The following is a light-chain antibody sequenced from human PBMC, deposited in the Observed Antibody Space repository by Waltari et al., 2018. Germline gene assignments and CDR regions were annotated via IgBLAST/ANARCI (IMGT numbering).Light chain of an antibody. CDR3: QKYGTLPAT. J-gene: IGKJ1*01. CDR1: QSVSKY. Sequence: IVLTQSPGTTSLSPGDRATLSCRASQSVSKYLAWYQQKPGQAPRLLIYDASIRATGIPDRFSGSGWGTDFSLTISSLEPEDFAVYYCQKYGTLPATFGQGTKVQ. V-gene: IGKV3-20*01. CDR2: DAS.